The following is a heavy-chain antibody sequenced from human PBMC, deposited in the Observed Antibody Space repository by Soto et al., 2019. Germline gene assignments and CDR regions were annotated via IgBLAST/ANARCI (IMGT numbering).Heavy chain of an antibody. V-gene: IGHV3-NL1*01. J-gene: IGHJ4*02. CDR1: GVTFSSYL. Sequence: GGSLRLSCAASGVTFSSYLMDGVRQVTGKGLEWVSFIDLSGTTTYYRDSVKGRFTIFKDKSMNTVYLQMNSLTVEDAAVYYCTKDRVPDGIYSFDYWGQGALVTVSS. CDR2: IDLSGTTT. D-gene: IGHD2-15*01. CDR3: TKDRVPDGIYSFDY.